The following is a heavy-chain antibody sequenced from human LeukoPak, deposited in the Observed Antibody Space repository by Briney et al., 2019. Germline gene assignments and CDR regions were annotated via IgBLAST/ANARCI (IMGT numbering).Heavy chain of an antibody. CDR3: AKDVSVVTAHGAFDF. J-gene: IGHJ3*01. Sequence: GGSLRLSCAASGFTFDDYAMHWVRQVPGKGLEWVSGISWNSGSLGYAASVKGRFTISRDNAKNSLYLQMNSLRAEDTALYYCAKDVSVVTAHGAFDFWGQGTMVTVSS. D-gene: IGHD4-23*01. V-gene: IGHV3-9*01. CDR2: ISWNSGSL. CDR1: GFTFDDYA.